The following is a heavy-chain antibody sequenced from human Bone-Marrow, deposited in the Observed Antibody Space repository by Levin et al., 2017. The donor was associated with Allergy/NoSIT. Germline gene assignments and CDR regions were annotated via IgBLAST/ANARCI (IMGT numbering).Heavy chain of an antibody. CDR1: GYPFSSYD. D-gene: IGHD3-3*01. CDR2: MTPNTIKT. CDR3: GRLRGLERSGDY. Sequence: GESLKISCKASGYPFSSYDINWVRQASGQGLEWMGWMTPNTIKTGYAQKFQGRLTMTWNTSITTAYMELSSLRSEDTAVYYCGRLRGLERSGDYWGRGTLVTVST. V-gene: IGHV1-8*01. J-gene: IGHJ4*02.